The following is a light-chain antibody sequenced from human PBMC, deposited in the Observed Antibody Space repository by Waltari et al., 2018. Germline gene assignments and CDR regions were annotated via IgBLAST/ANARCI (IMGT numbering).Light chain of an antibody. CDR2: NEN. Sequence: QSVLTQPPSASGTPGQRVSIFCSGSSSNIGSNTVNWYQQLPGTSPKLLISNENRRPSGVPDRCSGSKSGTSASLAISGLQSEDEADYYCAAWDGSLSAMVFGGGTELTVL. CDR3: AAWDGSLSAMV. CDR1: SSNIGSNT. J-gene: IGLJ2*01. V-gene: IGLV1-44*01.